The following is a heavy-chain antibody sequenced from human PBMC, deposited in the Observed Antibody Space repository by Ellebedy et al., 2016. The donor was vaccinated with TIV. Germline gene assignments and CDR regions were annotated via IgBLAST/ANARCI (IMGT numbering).Heavy chain of an antibody. CDR1: GFRFSDYY. CDR3: ARALDSSGYYPLDY. D-gene: IGHD3-22*01. Sequence: GGSLRLXXAASGFRFSDYYMSWIRQAPGKGLEWVSYITSSSSYRNYADSVKGRFTISRDNAKNSLYLQMNSLRAEDTAVYYCARALDSSGYYPLDYWGQGTLVTVSS. V-gene: IGHV3-11*05. CDR2: ITSSSSYR. J-gene: IGHJ4*02.